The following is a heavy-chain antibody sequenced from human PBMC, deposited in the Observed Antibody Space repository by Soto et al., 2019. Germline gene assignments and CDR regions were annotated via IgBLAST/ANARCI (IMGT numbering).Heavy chain of an antibody. CDR2: IYYSGST. V-gene: IGHV4-31*03. Sequence: QVQLQESGPGLVKPSQTLSLTCTVSGGSISSGGYYWSWIRQHPGKGLEWIGYIYYSGSTYYNPSLKSRVTISVDMSKNQFSLKLSSVTAADTAVYYCARGRYDSSGYHRVFDYWGQGTLVTVSS. CDR3: ARGRYDSSGYHRVFDY. CDR1: GGSISSGGYY. D-gene: IGHD3-22*01. J-gene: IGHJ4*02.